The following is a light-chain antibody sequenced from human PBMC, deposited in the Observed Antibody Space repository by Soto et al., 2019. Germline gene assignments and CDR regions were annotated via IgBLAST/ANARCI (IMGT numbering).Light chain of an antibody. V-gene: IGKV3-20*01. CDR1: QSVRSNY. CDR3: QNYDGSPRT. CDR2: GVV. J-gene: IGKJ2*01. Sequence: ETVLTQSPGTVSLSPGERATLSCTTSQSVRSNYLAWYQQKPGQAPRLLIYGVVSRATGIPDRFSGSGSGTDFTLTISGLEPGDSAVYYCQNYDGSPRTFGQGTKLEI.